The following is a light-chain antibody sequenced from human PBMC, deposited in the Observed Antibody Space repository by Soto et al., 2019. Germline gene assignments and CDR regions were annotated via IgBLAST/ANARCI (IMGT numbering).Light chain of an antibody. CDR3: QQYETFSGP. J-gene: IGKJ1*01. Sequence: IQVTQSPASLSASVGDRVTITCRASQDISSYLAWYQQKPGKAPTLLIYDASALPRGVPSRFSGSGSGTKFTLTIASLQPDDFATYYCQQYETFSGPFGPGTKV. CDR2: DAS. CDR1: QDISSY. V-gene: IGKV1-9*01.